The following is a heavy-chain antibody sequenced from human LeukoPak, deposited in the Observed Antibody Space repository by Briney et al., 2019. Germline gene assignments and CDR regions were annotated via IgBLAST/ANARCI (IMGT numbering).Heavy chain of an antibody. D-gene: IGHD2-2*01. CDR2: ISGSGGST. J-gene: IGHJ4*02. CDR1: GFTFSNFA. Sequence: GGSLRLSCATSGFTFSNFAMNWVRQAPGKGLEWVSAISGSGGSTYYADSVKGRFTISRDNSKNTLYLQMNSLRAEDTAVYYCAKDGRGVPAATFDYWGQGTLVTVSS. CDR3: AKDGRGVPAATFDY. V-gene: IGHV3-23*01.